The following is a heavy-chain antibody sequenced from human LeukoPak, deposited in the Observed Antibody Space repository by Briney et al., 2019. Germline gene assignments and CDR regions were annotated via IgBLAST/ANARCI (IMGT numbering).Heavy chain of an antibody. J-gene: IGHJ6*02. V-gene: IGHV1-18*01. CDR3: VRDQREDTDMVLYYYYGMDV. Sequence: GASVKVSCKASRYTFTSYGISWVRQAPGQGLEWMGWISAYNGDTKYAQKLQDRVTMTTDTSTSTAYMELRSLRSDDTAVYYCVRDQREDTDMVLYYYYGMDVWGQGTTVTVSS. CDR1: RYTFTSYG. CDR2: ISAYNGDT. D-gene: IGHD5-18*01.